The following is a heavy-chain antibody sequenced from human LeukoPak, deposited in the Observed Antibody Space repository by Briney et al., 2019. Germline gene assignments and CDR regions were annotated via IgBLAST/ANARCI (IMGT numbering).Heavy chain of an antibody. CDR3: ASTVFGLIAL. J-gene: IGHJ4*02. D-gene: IGHD3-3*01. Sequence: GGSLRLSCAASGFTFRSHWMHWVRQAPGKGLVWVSRIKGDGSVTSFADSVKGRFTISRDNAKNTVDLQMNSLGAEDTAVYYCASTVFGLIALWGQGTLVTVSS. CDR1: GFTFRSHW. V-gene: IGHV3-74*01. CDR2: IKGDGSVT.